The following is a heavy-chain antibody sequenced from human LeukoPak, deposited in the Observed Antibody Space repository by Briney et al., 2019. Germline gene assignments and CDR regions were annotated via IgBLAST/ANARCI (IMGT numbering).Heavy chain of an antibody. CDR3: ARRIAVAGSPVYYFDY. D-gene: IGHD6-19*01. J-gene: IGHJ4*02. CDR1: AYTLSVYY. V-gene: IGHV1-2*02. Sequence: GASVKVSCKASAYTLSVYYMHWERQAPGQGLEWMGWINPKSGVTNYAQKFQGRVTMTWDTSINTTFMELSRLRSDDTAVYYCARRIAVAGSPVYYFDYWGQGTLVTVSS. CDR2: INPKSGVT.